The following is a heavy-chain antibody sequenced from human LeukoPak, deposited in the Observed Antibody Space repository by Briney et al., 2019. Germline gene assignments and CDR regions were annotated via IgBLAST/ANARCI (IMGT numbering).Heavy chain of an antibody. CDR1: GDSICSSGYY. V-gene: IGHV4-30-4*08. Sequence: SETLSLTCTASGDSICSSGYYWGWIRQPPGKGLEWIGYIYYSGSTYYNPSLKSRVTISVDTSKNQFSLKLSSVTAADTAVYYCAREPLLAYCGGDCYPIWGQGTLVTVSS. D-gene: IGHD2-21*02. CDR3: AREPLLAYCGGDCYPI. CDR2: IYYSGST. J-gene: IGHJ4*02.